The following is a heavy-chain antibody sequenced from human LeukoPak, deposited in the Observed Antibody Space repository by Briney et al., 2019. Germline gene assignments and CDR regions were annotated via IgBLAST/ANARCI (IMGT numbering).Heavy chain of an antibody. J-gene: IGHJ4*02. CDR2: IYHSGST. Sequence: SGTLSLTCAVSGGSISSSNWWSWVRQPPGKGLEWIGEIYHSGSTNYNSSLKSRVTISVDKSKNQFSLKLSSVTAADTAVYYCARVTYCGYDSHFDYWGQGTLVTVSS. CDR3: ARVTYCGYDSHFDY. D-gene: IGHD5-12*01. V-gene: IGHV4-4*02. CDR1: GGSISSSNW.